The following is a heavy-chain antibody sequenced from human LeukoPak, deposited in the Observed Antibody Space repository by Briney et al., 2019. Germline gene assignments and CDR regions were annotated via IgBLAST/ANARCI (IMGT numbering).Heavy chain of an antibody. J-gene: IGHJ4*02. CDR1: GFTFSSYV. CDR2: ISGSDDRT. V-gene: IGHV3-23*01. Sequence: GGSLRLSCAASGFTFSSYVMNWLRQAPGEGLEWVSTISGSDDRTFYADSVKGRFTISRDNSKNTVYLQMDSLRAGDTTVYYCAKVQRSDFDMNFDSWGQGTLVTVSS. D-gene: IGHD5-12*01. CDR3: AKVQRSDFDMNFDS.